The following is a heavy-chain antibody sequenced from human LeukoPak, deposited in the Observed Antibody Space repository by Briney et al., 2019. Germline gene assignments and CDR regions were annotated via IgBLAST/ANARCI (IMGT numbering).Heavy chain of an antibody. V-gene: IGHV4-59*01. CDR2: IYYSGST. J-gene: IGHJ4*02. D-gene: IGHD3-22*01. Sequence: SETLSLTCTVSGGSISSYYWSWIRQPPGKGLEWIGYIYYSGSTNYNPSLKSRVTTSVDTSKNQFSLKLSSVTAADTAVYYCARQGPHHYDSSGYYYHYWGQGTLVTVSS. CDR3: ARQGPHHYDSSGYYYHY. CDR1: GGSISSYY.